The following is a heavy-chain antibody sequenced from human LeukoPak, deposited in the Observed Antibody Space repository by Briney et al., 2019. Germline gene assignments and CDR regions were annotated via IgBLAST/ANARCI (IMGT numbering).Heavy chain of an antibody. J-gene: IGHJ4*02. CDR1: GGTFSSYA. Sequence: SVKVSCKASGGTFSSYAISWVRQAPGQGLEWMGGIIPIFGTASYAQKFQGRVTITTDESTSTAYMELSSLRSEDTAVYYCASRTTLEWSYNWGQGTLVTVSS. V-gene: IGHV1-69*05. CDR2: IIPIFGTA. D-gene: IGHD3-3*01. CDR3: ASRTTLEWSYN.